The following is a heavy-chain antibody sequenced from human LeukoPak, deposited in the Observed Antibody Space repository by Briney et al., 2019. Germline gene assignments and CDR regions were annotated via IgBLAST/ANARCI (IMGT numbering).Heavy chain of an antibody. CDR2: IYSSGST. J-gene: IGHJ4*02. V-gene: IGHV4-59*01. Sequence: SETLSLTCTVSGGSISNYYWSWIRQPPGKGLEWIGYIYSSGSTNYNPSLKSRVTISVDTSKIQFSLKLSSVTAADTAGYYCARRRLRYFDWLPENFDYWGQGTLVTVSS. CDR1: GGSISNYY. D-gene: IGHD3-9*01. CDR3: ARRRLRYFDWLPENFDY.